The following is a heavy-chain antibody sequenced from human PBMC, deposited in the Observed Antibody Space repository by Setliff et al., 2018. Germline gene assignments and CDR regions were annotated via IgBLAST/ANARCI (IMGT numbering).Heavy chain of an antibody. V-gene: IGHV4-4*08. CDR2: IYSSGST. Sequence: PSETLSLTCTVSGDSIINYYWSWIRQPPGKGLEWIGNIYSSGSTNYNPSLKSRVTISVDTSKNQLSLKLSSVTAADTAVYYCARDQGYCGSASCYAQLWFDPWGQGTLVTVSS. J-gene: IGHJ5*02. D-gene: IGHD2-2*01. CDR3: ARDQGYCGSASCYAQLWFDP. CDR1: GDSIINYY.